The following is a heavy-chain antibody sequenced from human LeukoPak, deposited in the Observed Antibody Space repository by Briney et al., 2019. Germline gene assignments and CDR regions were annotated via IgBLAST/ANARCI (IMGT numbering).Heavy chain of an antibody. V-gene: IGHV3-48*03. J-gene: IGHJ4*02. D-gene: IGHD2/OR15-2a*01. Sequence: PGGSLRLSCAASGFTFSIYEMNWVRQAPGKGLEWVSYISSSGSTIYYADSVKGRFTISRDNAKNLLYLQMNSLRAEDTAVYYCARDPTLLPFDYWGQGTLVTVSS. CDR3: ARDPTLLPFDY. CDR2: ISSSGSTI. CDR1: GFTFSIYE.